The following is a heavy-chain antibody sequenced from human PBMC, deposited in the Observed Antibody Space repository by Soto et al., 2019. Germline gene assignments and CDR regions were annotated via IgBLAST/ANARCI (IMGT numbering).Heavy chain of an antibody. CDR2: INHSGST. CDR1: GGSFSGYY. D-gene: IGHD2-2*01. V-gene: IGHV4-34*01. CDR3: ARAIVVVPAATRRRSYYYYMDV. J-gene: IGHJ6*03. Sequence: SETLSLTCAVYGGSFSGYYWSWIRQPPGKGLEWIGEINHSGSTNYNPSLKSRVTISVDTSKNQFSLKLSSVTAADTAVYYCARAIVVVPAATRRRSYYYYMDVWGKGTTVTVSS.